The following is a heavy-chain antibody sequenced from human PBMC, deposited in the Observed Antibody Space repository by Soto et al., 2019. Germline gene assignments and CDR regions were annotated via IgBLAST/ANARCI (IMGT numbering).Heavy chain of an antibody. D-gene: IGHD2-2*01. CDR1: GGSISSYY. V-gene: IGHV4-59*08. CDR2: VHYSGTT. J-gene: IGHJ5*02. CDR3: ARHSRGWFDP. Sequence: SETLSLTCTVSGGSISSYYWSWIRQPPGKGLEWIAYVHYSGTTNYNPSLESRVTISVDTSKNQFSLKLTSVSAADTALYYCARHSRGWFDPWGQGTLVTVSS.